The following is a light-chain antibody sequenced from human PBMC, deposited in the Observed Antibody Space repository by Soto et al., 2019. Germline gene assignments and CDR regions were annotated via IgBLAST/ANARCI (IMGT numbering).Light chain of an antibody. CDR1: QTVRNNY. V-gene: IGKV3-20*01. CDR2: DAS. Sequence: VLTQSPVTLALYPGERATLSCRASQTVRNNYLAWYQQKPGQAPRLLIYDASSRATGIPGRFSGGGSGTDFTLTISRLEPEDFAVYYCQQFSSYPLTSGGGSIADIK. J-gene: IGKJ4*01. CDR3: QQFSSYPLT.